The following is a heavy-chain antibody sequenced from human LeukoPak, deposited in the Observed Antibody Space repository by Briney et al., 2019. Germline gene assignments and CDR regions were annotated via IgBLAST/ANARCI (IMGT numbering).Heavy chain of an antibody. D-gene: IGHD6-13*01. V-gene: IGHV4-4*07. CDR1: GGSIISSY. CDR2: TYTSGST. Sequence: PSETLSVTCTGSGGSIISSYCSSIRHPARHGLSWIGRTYTSGSTNYNPSLKSRVTMSVDTSKNQFSLKLSSVTAADTAVYYCARDRVFHLYYMDVWGKGTTVTVSS. J-gene: IGHJ6*03. CDR3: ARDRVFHLYYMDV.